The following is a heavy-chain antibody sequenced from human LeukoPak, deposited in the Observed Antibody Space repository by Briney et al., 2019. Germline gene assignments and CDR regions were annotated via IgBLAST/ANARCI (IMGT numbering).Heavy chain of an antibody. D-gene: IGHD3/OR15-3a*01. CDR3: ARQTGSGLFILP. CDR1: GFTFSSYV. J-gene: IGHJ4*02. Sequence: PGRSLRLSCAASGFTFSSYVMHWVRQAPGKGLEWVAIISYDGSNEYYADSVKGRFTISRDNSKNTLYLQMNSLRAADTAVYYCARQTGSGLFILPGGQGTLVTVSS. V-gene: IGHV3-30*04. CDR2: ISYDGSNE.